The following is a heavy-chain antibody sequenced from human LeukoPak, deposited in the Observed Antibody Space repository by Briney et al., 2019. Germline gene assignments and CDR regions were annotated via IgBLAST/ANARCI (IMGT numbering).Heavy chain of an antibody. Sequence: PSETLSLTCTASGVTISSYYLSWIRQPPGKGLEWMAYIYYSGSTNYNPSLKSRVTISVDTSKNQFSLKLSSVTAADTAVYYCARHEVRGIESWFDPWGQGTLVTVSS. CDR2: IYYSGST. D-gene: IGHD3-10*01. CDR3: ARHEVRGIESWFDP. V-gene: IGHV4-59*08. CDR1: GVTISSYY. J-gene: IGHJ5*02.